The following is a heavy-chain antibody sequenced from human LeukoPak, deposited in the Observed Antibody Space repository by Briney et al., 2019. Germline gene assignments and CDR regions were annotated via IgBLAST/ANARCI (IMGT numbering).Heavy chain of an antibody. CDR1: GGSISSGGYS. CDR2: IYYSGST. Sequence: PSQTLSLTCAVSGGSISSGGYSWSWIRQPPGKGLEWIGYIYYSGSTNYNPSLKSRVTISVDTSKNQFSLKLSSVTAADTAVYYCARGRKIYYYGMDVWGQGTTVTVSS. V-gene: IGHV4-61*08. CDR3: ARGRKIYYYGMDV. J-gene: IGHJ6*02.